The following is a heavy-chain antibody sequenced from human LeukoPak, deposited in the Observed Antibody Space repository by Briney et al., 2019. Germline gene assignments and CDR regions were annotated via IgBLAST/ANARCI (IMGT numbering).Heavy chain of an antibody. CDR2: INPNSGGT. D-gene: IGHD3-3*01. V-gene: IGHV1-2*02. J-gene: IGHJ5*02. Sequence: ASVKVSWKASGYTFTGYYMHWVRHAPGQGLEWMGWINPNSGGTNYAQKFQGRVTMTRDTSISTAYMELSRLRSDDTAVYYCASERGDTIFGVVTPGWFDPWGQGTLVTVSS. CDR3: ASERGDTIFGVVTPGWFDP. CDR1: GYTFTGYY.